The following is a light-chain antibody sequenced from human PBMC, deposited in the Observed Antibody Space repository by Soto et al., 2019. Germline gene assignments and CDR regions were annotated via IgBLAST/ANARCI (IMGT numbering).Light chain of an antibody. CDR3: QHYNSYSEA. J-gene: IGKJ1*01. CDR1: QGISNY. V-gene: IGKV1-17*03. CDR2: GAS. Sequence: IQMTQSPSAMSASVGDRGTITCRARQGISNYLAWFQQKPGKVPKRLIYGASSLQSGVPSRFSGTGSGTKFTLTISSLQPEDFATYYCQHYNSYSEAFGQGTKVDI.